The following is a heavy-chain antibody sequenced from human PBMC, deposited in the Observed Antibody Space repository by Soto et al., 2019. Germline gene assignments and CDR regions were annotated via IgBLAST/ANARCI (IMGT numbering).Heavy chain of an antibody. V-gene: IGHV1-69*13. D-gene: IGHD5-18*01. CDR1: GGTFRSYA. CDR2: IIPIFGTA. CDR3: ARDPRYSYANT. J-gene: IGHJ5*02. Sequence: SVKVSCKASGGTFRSYAMSWVRQAPGQGLEWMGGIIPIFGTANYAQKIQGRVTITGDASTSSSYMELSSLRSDYTAVYFFARDPRYSYANTWGQGTLVTVSS.